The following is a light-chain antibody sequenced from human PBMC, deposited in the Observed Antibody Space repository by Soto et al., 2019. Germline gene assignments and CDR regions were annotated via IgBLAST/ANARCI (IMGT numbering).Light chain of an antibody. Sequence: EIVLRPSPGTLSLSPGERATLSCRASQSVSSSYLAWYQQKPGQAPRLLIYGASSRATGIPARFSGSGSGTDFTLTISSLEPEDFAVYYCQQRRNWPLTFGGGTKVDIK. CDR3: QQRRNWPLT. J-gene: IGKJ4*01. V-gene: IGKV3D-20*02. CDR2: GAS. CDR1: QSVSSSY.